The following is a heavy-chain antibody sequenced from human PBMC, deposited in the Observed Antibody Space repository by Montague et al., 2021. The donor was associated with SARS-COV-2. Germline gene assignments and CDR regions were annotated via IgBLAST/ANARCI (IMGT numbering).Heavy chain of an antibody. J-gene: IGHJ6*02. CDR3: ASGKYYDFWCGYYSHDYVSGMDV. CDR1: GGSISSYN. D-gene: IGHD3-3*01. CDR2: FHISGST. Sequence: SETLSLPCTVSGGSISSYNWSWIRQSPGKGLEWIGRFHISGSTDYTPSLNSRVTMSVDTSKNQFPLKLSSVTAADTAVYYCASGKYYDFWCGYYSHDYVSGMDVWGQGTTVTVSS. V-gene: IGHV4-4*07.